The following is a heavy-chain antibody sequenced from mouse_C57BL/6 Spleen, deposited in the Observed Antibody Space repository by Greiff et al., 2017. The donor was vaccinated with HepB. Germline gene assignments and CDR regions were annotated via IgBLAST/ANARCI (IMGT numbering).Heavy chain of an antibody. V-gene: IGHV1-76*01. CDR2: IYPGSGNT. CDR1: GYTFTDYY. J-gene: IGHJ2*01. Sequence: VQLQQSGAELVRPGASVKLSCKASGYTFTDYYINWVKQRPGQGLEWIARIYPGSGNTYYNEKFKGKATLTAEKSSSTAYMQLSSLTSEDSAVYFCARGRDYYGSYFDYWGQGTTLTVSS. D-gene: IGHD1-1*01. CDR3: ARGRDYYGSYFDY.